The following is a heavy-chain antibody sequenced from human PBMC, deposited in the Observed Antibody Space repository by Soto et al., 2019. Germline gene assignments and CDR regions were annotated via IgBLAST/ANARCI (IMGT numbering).Heavy chain of an antibody. CDR3: ARAVTMVRGKENWFDP. CDR2: INHSGST. D-gene: IGHD3-10*01. J-gene: IGHJ5*02. CDR1: GGSFSGYY. Sequence: SETLSLTCAVYGGSFSGYYWSWIRQPPGKGLEWIGEINHSGSTNYNPSLKSRVTISVDTSKNQFSLKLSSVTAADTAVYYCARAVTMVRGKENWFDPWGQGTLVTVSS. V-gene: IGHV4-34*01.